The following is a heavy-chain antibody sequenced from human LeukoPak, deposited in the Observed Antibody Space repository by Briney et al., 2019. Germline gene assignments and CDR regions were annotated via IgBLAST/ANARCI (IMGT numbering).Heavy chain of an antibody. CDR1: GFTFTSYA. CDR3: ARDYYDSSLAFDI. CDR2: ISGSGTTT. Sequence: PGGSLRLSCAASGFTFTSYAMSWVRQAPGKGLEWVSAISGSGTTTYYADSVKGRFTISRDNSKNTLYLQMNSLRAEDTAVYYCARDYYDSSLAFDIWGQGTMVTVSS. V-gene: IGHV3-23*01. J-gene: IGHJ3*02. D-gene: IGHD3-22*01.